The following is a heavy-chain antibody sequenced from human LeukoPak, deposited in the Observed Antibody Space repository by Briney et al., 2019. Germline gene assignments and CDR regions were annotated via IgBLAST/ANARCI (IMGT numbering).Heavy chain of an antibody. J-gene: IGHJ6*03. CDR3: AREVYSTKHVYYYYYYMDV. CDR2: IYYSGST. Sequence: SETLSLTCTVSGGSISSSSYYWGWIRQPPGKGLEWIGSIYYSGSTYYNPSLKSRVTISVDTSKNQFSLKLSSVTAADTAVYYCAREVYSTKHVYYYYYYMDVWGKGTTVTVSS. D-gene: IGHD4-11*01. CDR1: GGSISSSSYY. V-gene: IGHV4-39*07.